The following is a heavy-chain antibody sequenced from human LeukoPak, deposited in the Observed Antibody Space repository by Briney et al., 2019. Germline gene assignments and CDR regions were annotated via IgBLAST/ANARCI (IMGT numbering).Heavy chain of an antibody. V-gene: IGHV3-11*01. D-gene: IGHD3-10*01. CDR2: INVNGGAT. CDR1: GFSFKDYY. CDR3: ARGPRILTLGSYYFDY. Sequence: KAGGSLRLSCAASGFSFKDYYFSWIRQAPGKGLEWVSFINVNGGATHYAESVKGRFTISRANAMNSIYLEMNSLTAEDTAVYYCARGPRILTLGSYYFDYWGQGSLVTVSS. J-gene: IGHJ4*02.